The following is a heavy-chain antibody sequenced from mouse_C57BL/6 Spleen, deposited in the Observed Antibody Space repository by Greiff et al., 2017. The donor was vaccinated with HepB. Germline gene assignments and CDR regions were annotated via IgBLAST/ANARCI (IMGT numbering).Heavy chain of an antibody. V-gene: IGHV5-6*01. D-gene: IGHD1-1*01. Sequence: EVKLMESGGDLVKPGGSLKLSCAASGFTFSSYGMSWVRQTPDKRLEWVATISSGGSYTYYPDSVKGRFTISRDNAKNTLYLQMSSLKSEDTAMYYGARPDLTTVGGYFDVWAQGPRSPSPQ. CDR2: ISSGGSYT. CDR1: GFTFSSYG. CDR3: ARPDLTTVGGYFDV. J-gene: IGHJ1*03.